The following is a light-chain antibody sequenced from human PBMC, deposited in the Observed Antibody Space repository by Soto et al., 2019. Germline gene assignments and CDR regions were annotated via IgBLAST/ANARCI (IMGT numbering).Light chain of an antibody. CDR1: QSVRTY. Sequence: EIVLTQSPATLSLSPGERATLSCRASQSVRTYLAWYQQKPGQAPRLLIHDVSDRATGIPARFSGSGSGTDFTLTISSLEPEDFAVYYCQQYGRSPFTFGPGTKVDIK. CDR2: DVS. V-gene: IGKV3-11*01. CDR3: QQYGRSPFT. J-gene: IGKJ3*01.